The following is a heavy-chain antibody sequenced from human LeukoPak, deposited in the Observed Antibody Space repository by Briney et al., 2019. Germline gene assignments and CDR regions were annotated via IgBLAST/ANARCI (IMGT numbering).Heavy chain of an antibody. CDR3: ARGPAFRYGDYGPGGVDI. D-gene: IGHD4-17*01. CDR1: GFTLSSHT. Sequence: PGGSLRLSCAASGFTLSSHTMNWVRQAPGMGLEWVSSISSGSSYRYYADSVKGRFTISRDNAKNSLYLQMNSLRAGDTGVYYCARGPAFRYGDYGPGGVDIWGQGTMVTVSS. J-gene: IGHJ3*02. V-gene: IGHV3-21*01. CDR2: ISSGSSYR.